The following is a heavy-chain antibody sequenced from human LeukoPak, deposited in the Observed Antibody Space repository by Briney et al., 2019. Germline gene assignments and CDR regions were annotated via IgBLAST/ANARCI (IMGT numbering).Heavy chain of an antibody. D-gene: IGHD3-3*01. CDR3: ARGGYDFWSGYYHYYYYGMDV. CDR1: GYSFTGYY. J-gene: IGHJ6*02. Sequence: ASVKVSCKTSGYSFTGYYIHWVRQAPGQGLEWMGWINPNSGGTNYAQKFQGWVTMTRDTSISTAYMELSRLRSDDTAVYYCARGGYDFWSGYYHYYYYGMDVWGQGTTVTVSS. CDR2: INPNSGGT. V-gene: IGHV1-2*04.